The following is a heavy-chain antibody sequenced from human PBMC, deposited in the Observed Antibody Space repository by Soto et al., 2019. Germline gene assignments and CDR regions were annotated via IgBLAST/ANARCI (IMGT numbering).Heavy chain of an antibody. CDR3: ARVGLETGRNDYGDRDAFDI. D-gene: IGHD4-17*01. J-gene: IGHJ3*02. CDR1: GGSISSGGYY. V-gene: IGHV4-31*03. CDR2: IYYSGST. Sequence: SETLSLTCTVSGGSISSGGYYWCWIRQHPGKGLEWIGYIYYSGSTYYNPSLKSRVTISVDTSKNQFSLKLSSVTAADTAVYYCARVGLETGRNDYGDRDAFDIWGQGTMVTVS.